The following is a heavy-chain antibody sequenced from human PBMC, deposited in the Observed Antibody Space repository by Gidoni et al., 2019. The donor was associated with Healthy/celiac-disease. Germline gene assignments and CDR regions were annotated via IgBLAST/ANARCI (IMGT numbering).Heavy chain of an antibody. CDR1: GFTFSSYA. V-gene: IGHV3-30*04. Sequence: QVQLVESGGGVVQPGRSRRPSCAASGFTFSSYAMHWVRQAPGKGLEWVAVISYDGSNKYYADSVKGRFTISRDNSKNTLYLQMNSLRAEDTAVYYCATPLSDTAMLPIDYWGQGTLVTVSS. CDR3: ATPLSDTAMLPIDY. D-gene: IGHD5-18*01. CDR2: ISYDGSNK. J-gene: IGHJ4*02.